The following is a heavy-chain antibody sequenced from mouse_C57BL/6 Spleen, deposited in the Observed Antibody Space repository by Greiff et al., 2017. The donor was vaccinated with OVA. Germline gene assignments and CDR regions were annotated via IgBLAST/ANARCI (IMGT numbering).Heavy chain of an antibody. CDR2: INPNNGGT. V-gene: IGHV1-26*01. J-gene: IGHJ3*01. Sequence: EVQLQQSGPELVKPGASVKISCKASGYTFTDYYMNWVKQSHGKSLEWIGDINPNNGGTSYNQKFKGKATLTVDKSSSTAYMELRSLTSEDSAVYYCARGPSYYGSRTWFAYWGQGTLVTVSA. CDR1: GYTFTDYY. CDR3: ARGPSYYGSRTWFAY. D-gene: IGHD1-1*01.